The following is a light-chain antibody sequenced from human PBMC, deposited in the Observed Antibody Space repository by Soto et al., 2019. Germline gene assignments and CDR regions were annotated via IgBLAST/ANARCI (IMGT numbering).Light chain of an antibody. CDR3: QQVSGYPLN. CDR2: AAS. J-gene: IGKJ4*01. Sequence: DIQMTQSPSSLSASVGDRVTITCQASQSISSYLNWYQQKPGKAPKLLIYAASTLQSGVPSRFSGSASGTEFTLTISSLQPEDFATYYCQQVSGYPLNFGGGTNVDIK. V-gene: IGKV1-9*01. CDR1: QSISSY.